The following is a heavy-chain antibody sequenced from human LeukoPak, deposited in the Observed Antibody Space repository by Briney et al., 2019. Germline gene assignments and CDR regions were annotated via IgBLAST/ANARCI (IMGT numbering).Heavy chain of an antibody. Sequence: SETLSLTCAVYGGSFSGYYWSWIRQPRGKGLEWIGEINHSGSTNYNPSLKSRVTISVDTSKNQFSLKLSSVTAADTAVYYCARAARDTAMVTGWFDPWGQGTLVTVSS. D-gene: IGHD5-18*01. CDR1: GGSFSGYY. CDR3: ARAARDTAMVTGWFDP. V-gene: IGHV4-34*01. CDR2: INHSGST. J-gene: IGHJ5*02.